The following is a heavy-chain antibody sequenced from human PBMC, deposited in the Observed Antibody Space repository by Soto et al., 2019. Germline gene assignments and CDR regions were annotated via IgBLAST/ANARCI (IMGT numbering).Heavy chain of an antibody. CDR2: IYSGGST. J-gene: IGHJ4*02. CDR1: GFPVSSNY. V-gene: IGHV3-66*01. Sequence: GGSLRLSCAASGFPVSSNYMSWVRQAPGKGLEWVSVIYSGGSTYYADSVKGRFTISRDNSKNTLYLQMNSLRAEDTAVYYCARDHHSSSPEYYFDYWGQGTLVTVSS. D-gene: IGHD6-6*01. CDR3: ARDHHSSSPEYYFDY.